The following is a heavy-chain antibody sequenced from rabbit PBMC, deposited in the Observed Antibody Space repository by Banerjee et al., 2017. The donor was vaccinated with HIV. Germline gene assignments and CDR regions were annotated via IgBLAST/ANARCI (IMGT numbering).Heavy chain of an antibody. Sequence: QEQLEESGGDLVKPEGSLTLTCTASGFSLSNKYVMCWVRQAPGKGLEWIACINTNSGNAVYASWAKGRFTISKTSSTTVTLQMTSLTAADTATYFCARSVAGADWSYALWGQGTLVTVS. CDR2: INTNSGNA. J-gene: IGHJ4*01. V-gene: IGHV1S45*01. D-gene: IGHD8-1*01. CDR1: GFSLSNKYV. CDR3: ARSVAGADWSYAL.